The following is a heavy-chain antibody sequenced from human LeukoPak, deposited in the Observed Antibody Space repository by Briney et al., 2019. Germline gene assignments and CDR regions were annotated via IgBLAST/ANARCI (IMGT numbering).Heavy chain of an antibody. CDR2: MSASWST. CDR1: GASISLYY. V-gene: IGHV4-4*07. J-gene: IGHJ2*01. CDR3: SRDSRTERPWYFYL. Sequence: KPSETLSLTCTVSGASISLYYWSWIRQPAGKGLEWIGRMSASWSTDYSPSLKRRVTMSVATSKNKFSLDLSSVTAAVTAVYYCSRDSRTERPWYFYLWGRGTLVTVSS. D-gene: IGHD3/OR15-3a*01.